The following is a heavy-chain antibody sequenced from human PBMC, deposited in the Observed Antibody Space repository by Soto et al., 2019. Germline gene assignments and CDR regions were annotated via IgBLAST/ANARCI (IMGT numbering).Heavy chain of an antibody. CDR2: IRSKAYGGTT. CDR3: TRDFPMIVVVITDAFDI. D-gene: IGHD3-22*01. Sequence: EVQLVESGGGLVKPGRSLRLSCTASGFTFGDYAMSWFRQAPGKGLEWVGFIRSKAYGGTTEYAASLKGRFTISRDDSKSIAYLQMNSLKTEDTAVYYCTRDFPMIVVVITDAFDIWGQGTMVTVSS. CDR1: GFTFGDYA. V-gene: IGHV3-49*05. J-gene: IGHJ3*02.